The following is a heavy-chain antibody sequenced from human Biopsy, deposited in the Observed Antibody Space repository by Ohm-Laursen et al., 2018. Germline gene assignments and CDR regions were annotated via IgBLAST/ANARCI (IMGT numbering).Heavy chain of an antibody. CDR2: ISWNSGSI. Sequence: SLRLSCTASGFTFQDHAMHWVRQAPGKGLEWVSGISWNSGSINYAVSVQGRFTISRDNAKNSLYLQMNSLRVEDTALYFCARLGELHGLWYFDFWGQGALVSVSS. V-gene: IGHV3-9*01. D-gene: IGHD2-21*01. CDR3: ARLGELHGLWYFDF. CDR1: GFTFQDHA. J-gene: IGHJ4*02.